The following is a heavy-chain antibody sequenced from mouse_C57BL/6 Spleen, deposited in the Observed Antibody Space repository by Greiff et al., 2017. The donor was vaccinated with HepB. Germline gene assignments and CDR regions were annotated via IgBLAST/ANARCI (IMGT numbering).Heavy chain of an antibody. CDR1: GYSITSGYY. D-gene: IGHD1-1*01. J-gene: IGHJ2*01. V-gene: IGHV3-6*01. CDR2: ISYDGSN. Sequence: EVKLVESGPGLVKPSQSLSLTCSVTGYSITSGYYWNWIRQFPGNKLEWMGYISYDGSNNYNPSLKNRISITRDTSKNQFFLKLNSVTTEDTATYYCAREGTAYYYGSSYEYFDYWGQGTTLTVSS. CDR3: AREGTAYYYGSSYEYFDY.